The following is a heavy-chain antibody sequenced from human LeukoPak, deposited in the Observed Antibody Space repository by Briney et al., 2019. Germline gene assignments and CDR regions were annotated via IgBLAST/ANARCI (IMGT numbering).Heavy chain of an antibody. J-gene: IGHJ4*02. V-gene: IGHV4-59*08. CDR3: ARHRKRGIQLWLRSGFDY. D-gene: IGHD5-18*01. CDR1: GGSISSYY. Sequence: SETLSLTCTVSGGSISSYYWSWIRQPPGKGLEWIGYIYYSGSTNYNPSLKSRVTISVDTSKNQFSLKLSSVTAADTAVYYCARHRKRGIQLWLRSGFDYWGQGTLVTVSS. CDR2: IYYSGST.